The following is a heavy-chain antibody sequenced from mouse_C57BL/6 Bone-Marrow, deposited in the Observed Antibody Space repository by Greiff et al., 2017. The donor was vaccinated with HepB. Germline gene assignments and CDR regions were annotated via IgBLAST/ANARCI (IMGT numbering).Heavy chain of an antibody. CDR2: IDPANGNT. CDR3: ARGITIRAMDY. D-gene: IGHD1-1*01. CDR1: GFNNKNTY. Sequence: EVKLQESVAELVRPGASVKLSCTASGFNNKNTYMHWVKQRPEQGLEWIGRIDPANGNTKYAPKFQGKATITADTSSNTAYLQLSSLTSEDTAIYYCARGITIRAMDYWGQGTSVTVSS. J-gene: IGHJ4*01. V-gene: IGHV14-3*01.